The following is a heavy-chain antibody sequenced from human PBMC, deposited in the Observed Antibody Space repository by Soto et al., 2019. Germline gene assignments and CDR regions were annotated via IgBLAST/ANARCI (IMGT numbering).Heavy chain of an antibody. D-gene: IGHD3-10*01. Sequence: GGSLRLSCAASGFTFSDYWMNWVRQAPGKGLEWVASIKYDGAEKTYVDSVKGRFTISRDNPNNSVYLQMASLRAEDTAVYYCARDGVAPGLYFDHWGQGTPVTVSS. J-gene: IGHJ4*02. CDR2: IKYDGAEK. V-gene: IGHV3-7*05. CDR3: ARDGVAPGLYFDH. CDR1: GFTFSDYW.